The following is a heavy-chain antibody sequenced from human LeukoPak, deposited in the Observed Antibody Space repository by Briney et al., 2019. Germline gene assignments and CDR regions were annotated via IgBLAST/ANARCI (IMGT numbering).Heavy chain of an antibody. J-gene: IGHJ4*02. CDR3: ARGSDYVWGSYRHPYYFDY. V-gene: IGHV4-30-2*01. D-gene: IGHD3-16*02. CDR1: GGSISSGGYS. Sequence: SETLSLTCTVSGGSISSGGYSWSWIRQPPGKGLEWIGYIYHSGSTYYNPSLKSRVTISVDRSKNQFSLKLSSVTAADTAVYYCARGSDYVWGSYRHPYYFDYWGQGTLVTVSS. CDR2: IYHSGST.